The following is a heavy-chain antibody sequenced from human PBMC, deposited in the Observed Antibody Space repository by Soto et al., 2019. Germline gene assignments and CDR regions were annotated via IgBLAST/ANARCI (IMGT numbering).Heavy chain of an antibody. Sequence: QIQLVQSGAEVKKPGASVKVSCKVSGYKFTSYGINWVRQAPGQGLEWIGWVTAYNDNVKYAEKSQGRVTMTADTATTTGYRELRDLRPYYKAVFYCANDDFWTGYSDDHWVQATLVTVVS. CDR1: GYKFTSYG. D-gene: IGHD3-3*01. CDR3: ANDDFWTGYSDDH. J-gene: IGHJ5*02. CDR2: VTAYNDNV. V-gene: IGHV1-18*01.